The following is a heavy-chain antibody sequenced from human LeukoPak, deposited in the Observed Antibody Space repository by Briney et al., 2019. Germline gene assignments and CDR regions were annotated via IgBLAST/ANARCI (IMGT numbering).Heavy chain of an antibody. J-gene: IGHJ4*02. CDR2: IYSGGST. D-gene: IGHD6-19*01. CDR1: GFTVSSNY. V-gene: IGHV3-53*01. Sequence: GGSLRLSCAASGFTVSSNYMSWVRQAPGKGLEWVSVIYSGGSTYYADSVKGRFTISRGNSKNTLYLQMNSLRAEDTAVYYCARGLRYSSGWYNFGYWGQGTLVTVSS. CDR3: ARGLRYSSGWYNFGY.